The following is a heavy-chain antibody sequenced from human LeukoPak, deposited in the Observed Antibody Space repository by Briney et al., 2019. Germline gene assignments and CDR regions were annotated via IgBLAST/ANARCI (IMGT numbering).Heavy chain of an antibody. J-gene: IGHJ6*02. Sequence: SETLSLTCTVSGGSISSGSYYWGWIRQPPGKGLEWIGSIYYSGSTYYNPSLKSRVTISVDTSKNQFSLKLSSVTAADTAVYYREVADNYYYYGMDVWGQGTTVTVSS. CDR3: EVADNYYYYGMDV. CDR2: IYYSGST. V-gene: IGHV4-39*01. D-gene: IGHD2-15*01. CDR1: GGSISSGSYY.